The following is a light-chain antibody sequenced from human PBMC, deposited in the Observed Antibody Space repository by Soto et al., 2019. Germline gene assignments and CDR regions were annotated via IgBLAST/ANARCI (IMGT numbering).Light chain of an antibody. CDR1: QGIGNY. CDR3: QKYDHAPLT. Sequence: DIQMTQSPSSLSASVGDRVTITCRASQGIGNYLAWYQQRPAKVPKLLIYAASTLQSGVPSRFSGSGSGPDFTLTISSLQPEDVATYYCQKYDHAPLTFGGGTKVEIK. CDR2: AAS. V-gene: IGKV1-27*01. J-gene: IGKJ4*01.